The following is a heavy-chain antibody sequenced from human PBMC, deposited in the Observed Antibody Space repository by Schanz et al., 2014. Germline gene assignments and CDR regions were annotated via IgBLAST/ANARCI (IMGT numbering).Heavy chain of an antibody. CDR2: TSTDGTKT. J-gene: IGHJ3*01. Sequence: VQLVESGGGLVKPGDSLRLSCAASGFTFTGHWMIWVRQAPGQGLEKVAVTSTDGTKTYYAASVRGRFTISRDNSKNTVYLQMNSLRSEDTAVYYCTRDRGALINHNDALDLWGQGTMVSVSS. V-gene: IGHV3-30*03. CDR3: TRDRGALINHNDALDL. CDR1: GFTFTGHW. D-gene: IGHD3-16*01.